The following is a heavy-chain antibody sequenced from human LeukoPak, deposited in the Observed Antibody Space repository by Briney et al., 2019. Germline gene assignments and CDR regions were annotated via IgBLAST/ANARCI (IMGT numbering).Heavy chain of an antibody. V-gene: IGHV4-59*12. Sequence: SSETLSLTCSVSGGSISSYYWTWIRQPPGKGLEWIGYIYHSGSTYYNPSLKSRVTISVDRSKNQFSLKLSSVTAADTAVYYCARGFDNWGQGTLVTVSS. CDR2: IYHSGST. CDR1: GGSISSYY. J-gene: IGHJ4*02. CDR3: ARGFDN.